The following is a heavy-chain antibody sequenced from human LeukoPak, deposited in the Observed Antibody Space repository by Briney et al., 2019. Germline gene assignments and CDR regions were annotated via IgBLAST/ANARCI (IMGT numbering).Heavy chain of an antibody. V-gene: IGHV4-39*01. CDR1: GGSISSSSYY. CDR2: IYYSGST. Sequence: SETLSLTCTVSGGSISSSSYYWGWICQPPGKGLEWIGSIYYSGSTYYNPSLKSRVTISVDTSKNQFSLKLSSVTAADTAVYYCARHFPGRYCTGGVCFNRYYYYYYMDVWGKGTTVTVSS. D-gene: IGHD2-8*02. CDR3: ARHFPGRYCTGGVCFNRYYYYYYMDV. J-gene: IGHJ6*03.